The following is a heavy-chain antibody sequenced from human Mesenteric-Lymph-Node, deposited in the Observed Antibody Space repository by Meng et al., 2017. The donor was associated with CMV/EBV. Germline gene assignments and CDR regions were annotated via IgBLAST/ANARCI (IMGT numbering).Heavy chain of an antibody. CDR2: IGTAGDT. CDR3: ARDRDILTGPYYFGY. CDR1: GFTFSSYD. Sequence: GGSLRLSCAASGFTFSSYDMHWVRQATGKGLEWVSAIGTAGDTYYPGSVKGRFTISRDNAKNSLYLQMNSLRAEDTAVYYCARDRDILTGPYYFGYWGQGTLVTVSS. J-gene: IGHJ4*02. V-gene: IGHV3-13*01. D-gene: IGHD3-9*01.